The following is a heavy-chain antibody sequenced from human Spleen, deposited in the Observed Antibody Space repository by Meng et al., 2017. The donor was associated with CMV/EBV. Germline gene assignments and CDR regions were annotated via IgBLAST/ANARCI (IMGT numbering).Heavy chain of an antibody. CDR1: GFSFGNYW. CDR3: ARTKPPIFGGTPDY. J-gene: IGHJ4*02. D-gene: IGHD3-3*01. V-gene: IGHV3-7*03. Sequence: GESLKISCAGTGFSFGNYWMNWVRQAPGRGLEWVATIKQDGSERYYVNAVKGRFTISRDNSKNTLYLQMNSLRAEDTAAYYCARTKPPIFGGTPDYWGQGTLVTVSS. CDR2: IKQDGSER.